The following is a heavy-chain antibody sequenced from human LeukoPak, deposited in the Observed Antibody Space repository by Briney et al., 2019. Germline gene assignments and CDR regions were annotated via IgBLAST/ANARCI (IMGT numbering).Heavy chain of an antibody. J-gene: IGHJ4*02. CDR3: ARGLLDTAMVGRGILPYYFDY. V-gene: IGHV1-8*01. CDR2: MNPNSGNT. CDR1: GYTFTSYD. D-gene: IGHD5-18*01. Sequence: GASVKVSCKASGYTFTSYDINWVRQATGQGLEWMGWMNPNSGNTGYAQKFQGRVTMTRNTSISTAYMELSSLRSEDTAVYYCARGLLDTAMVGRGILPYYFDYWGQGTLVTVSS.